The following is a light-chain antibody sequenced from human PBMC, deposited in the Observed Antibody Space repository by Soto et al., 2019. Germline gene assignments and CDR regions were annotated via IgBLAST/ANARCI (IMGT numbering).Light chain of an antibody. J-gene: IGKJ1*01. CDR2: GVS. CDR3: EQYGSSPRT. Sequence: EIGLTQSPGTLSLSPGERATLSCRASQLFSSNLAWYQHKPGQAPRLLIYGVSTRDTGVPDRFSGSASGTDFTLTISRLEPEDFAVYYCEQYGSSPRTFGQGTKVDIK. V-gene: IGKV3-20*01. CDR1: QLFSSN.